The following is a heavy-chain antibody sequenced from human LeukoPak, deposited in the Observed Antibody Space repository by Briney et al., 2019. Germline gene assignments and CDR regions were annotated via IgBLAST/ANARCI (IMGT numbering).Heavy chain of an antibody. Sequence: TGGSLRLSCAASGFTVSSNYMSWVRQAPGKGLEWVSVIYSGGSTYYADSVKGRFTISRDNSKNTLYLQMNSLRAEDTAVYYCARDLGYYDSSGYYVYWGQGTLVTVSS. CDR3: ARDLGYYDSSGYYVY. J-gene: IGHJ4*02. CDR1: GFTVSSNY. CDR2: IYSGGST. D-gene: IGHD3-22*01. V-gene: IGHV3-53*01.